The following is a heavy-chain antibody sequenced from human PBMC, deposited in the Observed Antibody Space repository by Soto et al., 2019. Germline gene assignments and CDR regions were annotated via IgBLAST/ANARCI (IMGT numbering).Heavy chain of an antibody. CDR2: ISYDGSNK. V-gene: IGHV3-30*18. Sequence: QVQLVESGGGVVQPGRSLRLSCAASGFTFSSYGMHWVRQAPGKGLEWVAVISYDGSNKYYADSVKGRFTISRDNSKNTLYLQMNSLRAEDTAVYYCAKEGRFEGYSGFNDAFDIWGQGTMVTVSS. J-gene: IGHJ3*02. D-gene: IGHD5-12*01. CDR3: AKEGRFEGYSGFNDAFDI. CDR1: GFTFSSYG.